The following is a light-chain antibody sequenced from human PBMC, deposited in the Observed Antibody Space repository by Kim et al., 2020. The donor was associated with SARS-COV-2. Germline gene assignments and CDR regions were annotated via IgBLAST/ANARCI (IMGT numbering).Light chain of an antibody. CDR1: SLRSYS. CDR3: NSRKSSGNPYV. J-gene: IGLJ1*01. V-gene: IGLV3-19*01. CDR2: GNN. Sequence: SSELTQDPAVSVALGQTVRITCQGDSLRSYSANWYQQKPGQAPLLVIYGNNNRPSGIPDRFSGTSSGNTASLTITGAQAEDEADYYCNSRKSSGNPYVFGSGTKVTVL.